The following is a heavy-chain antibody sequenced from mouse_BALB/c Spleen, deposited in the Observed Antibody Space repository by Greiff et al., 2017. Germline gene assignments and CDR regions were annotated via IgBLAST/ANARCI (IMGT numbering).Heavy chain of an antibody. CDR2: ISYSGST. Sequence: EVQLVESGPGLVKPSQSLSLTCTVTGYSITSDYAWNWIRQFPGNKLEWMGYISYSGSTSYNPSLKSRISITRDTSKNQFFLQLNSVTTEDTATYYCAREGVYGNYVYYAMDYWGQGTSVTVSS. CDR1: GYSITSDYA. CDR3: AREGVYGNYVYYAMDY. J-gene: IGHJ4*01. D-gene: IGHD2-1*01. V-gene: IGHV3-2*02.